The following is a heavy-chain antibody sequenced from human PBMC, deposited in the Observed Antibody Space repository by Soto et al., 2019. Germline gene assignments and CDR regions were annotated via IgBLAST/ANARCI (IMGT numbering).Heavy chain of an antibody. CDR2: IYYSGST. Sequence: PSETLSLTCTVSGGSISSYYWSWIRQPPGKGLEWIGYIYYSGSTNYNPSLKSRVTISVDTSKNQFSLKLSSVTAADTAVYYCARVVTMVRGTIPHVLDYWGQGTLVTVSS. V-gene: IGHV4-59*12. CDR1: GGSISSYY. CDR3: ARVVTMVRGTIPHVLDY. J-gene: IGHJ4*02. D-gene: IGHD3-10*01.